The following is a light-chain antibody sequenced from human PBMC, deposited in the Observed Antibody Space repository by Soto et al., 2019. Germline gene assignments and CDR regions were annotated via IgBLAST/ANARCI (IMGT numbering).Light chain of an antibody. CDR1: SSNIGNNF. Sequence: QSELTQPPSVSAAPGQKVTISCSGSSSNIGNNFVSWYQQLPGTAPKLLIYDNHKRPSGIPDRFSGSKSGTSAILGITGLQTGDEADYYCGTWDSSLSGVFGTGTKLTVL. J-gene: IGLJ1*01. CDR2: DNH. CDR3: GTWDSSLSGV. V-gene: IGLV1-51*01.